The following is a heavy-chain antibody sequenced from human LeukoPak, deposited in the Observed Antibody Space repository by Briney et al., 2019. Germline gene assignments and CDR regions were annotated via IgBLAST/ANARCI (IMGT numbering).Heavy chain of an antibody. CDR2: ISGSGGST. V-gene: IGHV3-23*01. J-gene: IGHJ4*02. D-gene: IGHD6-19*01. CDR1: GFTFSSYA. CDR3: AKALDSRGYSSGWYY. Sequence: GGSLRLSCAASGFTFSSYAMSWVRQAPGKGLEWVSAISGSGGSTYYADSVKGRFTISRDNSKNTLYLQMNSLRAEDTAVYYCAKALDSRGYSSGWYYWGQGTLITVSS.